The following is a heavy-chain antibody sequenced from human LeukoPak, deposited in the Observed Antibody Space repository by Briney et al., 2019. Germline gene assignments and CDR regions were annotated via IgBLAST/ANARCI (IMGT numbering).Heavy chain of an antibody. Sequence: SETLSLTCTVSGGSISSYYWGWIRQPPGKGLEWIGYVYYSGSTNYNPSLRSRVTISVDTSKNQFSLKLSSVTAADTAVYYCARHDSSGYLGSFWDWGQGTLVTVSS. V-gene: IGHV4-59*08. CDR2: VYYSGST. CDR3: ARHDSSGYLGSFWD. J-gene: IGHJ4*02. CDR1: GGSISSYY. D-gene: IGHD3-22*01.